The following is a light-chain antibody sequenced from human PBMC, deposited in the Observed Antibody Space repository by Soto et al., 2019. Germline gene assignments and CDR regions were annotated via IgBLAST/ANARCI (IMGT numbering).Light chain of an antibody. CDR3: CSYAGDYTFV. CDR2: DVN. J-gene: IGLJ2*01. CDR1: SSDVGAYNY. V-gene: IGLV2-11*01. Sequence: QSALTQPRSVSGSPGQSVTLSCTGTSSDVGAYNYVSWYQQHPGKAPKLMIYDVNYRPSGVTDRFSGSESGTTASLPISGLQPEDDADYYCCSYAGDYTFVFGGGTKLTVL.